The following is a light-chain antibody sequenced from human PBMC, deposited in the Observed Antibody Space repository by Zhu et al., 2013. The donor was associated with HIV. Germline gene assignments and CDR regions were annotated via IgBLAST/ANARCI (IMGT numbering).Light chain of an antibody. Sequence: QSALTQPASVSGSPGQSITISCTGTSNDVGGYNFVSWYQQHPGKAPTLMIYGVINRPSGVSNRFSGSKSGNTASLTISGLQAEDEADYYCSSYISSTTSWVFGGGTKLTVL. J-gene: IGLJ3*02. CDR1: SNDVGGYNF. CDR3: SSYISSTTSWV. CDR2: GVI. V-gene: IGLV2-14*01.